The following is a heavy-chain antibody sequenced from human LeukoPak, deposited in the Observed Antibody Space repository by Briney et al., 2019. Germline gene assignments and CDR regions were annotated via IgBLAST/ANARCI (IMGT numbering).Heavy chain of an antibody. J-gene: IGHJ5*02. CDR2: FFTSGST. D-gene: IGHD2-15*01. Sequence: SETLSLTCTASGGSISSGRYYWSWIRQPAGKGLEWIGRFFTSGSTNYNPSLKSRVTISVDTSKNQFSLKLSSVTAADTAMYYCARVDGSCSGGSCPSGNWFDPWGQGTLVTVSS. V-gene: IGHV4-61*02. CDR3: ARVDGSCSGGSCPSGNWFDP. CDR1: GGSISSGRYY.